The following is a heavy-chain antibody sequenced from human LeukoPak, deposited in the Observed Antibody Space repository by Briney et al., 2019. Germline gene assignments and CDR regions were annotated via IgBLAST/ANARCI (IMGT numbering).Heavy chain of an antibody. CDR1: GGSFSGYY. CDR2: INHGGST. CDR3: ARSHLWPTGTVEI. D-gene: IGHD5-18*01. Sequence: TSETLSLTCGVYGGSFSGYYWTWIRQPPGKGLDWIGEINHGGSTNYNPSLKSRVTISVDTSRKQFSLKLNSLTAADTAVYFCARSHLWPTGTVEIGGQGTMVTVSS. J-gene: IGHJ3*02. V-gene: IGHV4-34*01.